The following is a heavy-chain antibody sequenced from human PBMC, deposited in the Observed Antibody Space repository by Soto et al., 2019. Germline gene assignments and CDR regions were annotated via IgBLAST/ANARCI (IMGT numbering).Heavy chain of an antibody. CDR2: IWYDGRNK. D-gene: IGHD3-10*01. V-gene: IGHV3-33*01. Sequence: GGSLRLSCAASGFTFSSYGMHWVRQAPGKGLEWVAVIWYDGRNKYYAESVKGRFTISRDNSKNTLYLQMNSLRADDTVLYYCARDEGLGVNYYYYGMDVWGQGTTVTVSS. CDR1: GFTFSSYG. J-gene: IGHJ6*02. CDR3: ARDEGLGVNYYYYGMDV.